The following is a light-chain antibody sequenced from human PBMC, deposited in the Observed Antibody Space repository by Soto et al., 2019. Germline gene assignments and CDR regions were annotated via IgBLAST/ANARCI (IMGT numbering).Light chain of an antibody. CDR1: QSVSSSY. CDR2: GAS. CDR3: QQYGSSPPIT. Sequence: DIVLTQSPGTLSFSPGERATLSCRASQSVSSSYLAWYQQKPGQAPRLLIYGASNRATGIPDRFSGSGSGTDFTLTISRLEPEDFAVYYCQQYGSSPPITFGQGTRLEI. J-gene: IGKJ5*01. V-gene: IGKV3-20*01.